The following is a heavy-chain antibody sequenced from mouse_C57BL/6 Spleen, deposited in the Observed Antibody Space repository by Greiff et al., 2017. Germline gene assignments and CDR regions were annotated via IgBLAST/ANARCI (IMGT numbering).Heavy chain of an antibody. CDR3: ARDYYGSSYDYFDY. V-gene: IGHV1-82*01. Sequence: VQLQQSGPELVKPGASVKISCKASGYAFSSSWMNWVKQRPGKGLEWIGRIYPGDGDTNYNGKFKGKATLTADTSSSTAYMQLSSLTSEDSAVYFCARDYYGSSYDYFDYWGQGTTLTVSS. CDR1: GYAFSSSW. D-gene: IGHD1-1*01. J-gene: IGHJ2*01. CDR2: IYPGDGDT.